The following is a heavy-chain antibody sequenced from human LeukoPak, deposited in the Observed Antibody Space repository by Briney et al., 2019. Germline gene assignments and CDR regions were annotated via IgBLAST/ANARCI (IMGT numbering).Heavy chain of an antibody. CDR1: GYTFTDYY. CDR2: VDPEDGET. D-gene: IGHD5-18*01. Sequence: ASVKISCKVSGYTFTDYYMHWVQQAPGKGLEWMGLVDPEDGETIYAEKFQGRVTITADTSTDTAYMELSSLRSEDTAVYYCARLGYSYDHPFDYWGQGTLVTVSS. CDR3: ARLGYSYDHPFDY. V-gene: IGHV1-69-2*01. J-gene: IGHJ4*02.